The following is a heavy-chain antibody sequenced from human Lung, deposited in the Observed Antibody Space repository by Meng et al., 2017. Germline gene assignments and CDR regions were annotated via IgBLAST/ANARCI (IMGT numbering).Heavy chain of an antibody. J-gene: IGHJ4*02. CDR3: ASAMGNYVPATNEWTPSYFDY. CDR2: IIPILERA. D-gene: IGHD3-16*01. CDR1: GVTVSRLS. V-gene: IGHV1-69*02. Sequence: QVQLVQSGAEVKKPGSSVKVACKASGVTVSRLSFSWVRQAPGQGLEWMGRIIPILERANYAQKFQGRVTITADISTTTAYMEMRSLRSEDTAVYYCASAMGNYVPATNEWTPSYFDYWGRGTLVTVSS.